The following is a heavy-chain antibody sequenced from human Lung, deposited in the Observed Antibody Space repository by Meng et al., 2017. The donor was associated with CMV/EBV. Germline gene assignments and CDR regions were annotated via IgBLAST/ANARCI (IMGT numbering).Heavy chain of an antibody. CDR1: GFTFSSYS. V-gene: IGHV3-21*01. J-gene: IGHJ6*02. CDR2: ISSSSSYI. CDR3: ARWERTAMDPYYYYGMDV. D-gene: IGHD5-18*01. Sequence: SXAASGFTFSSYSMNWVRQAPGKGLEWVSSISSSSSYIYYADSVKGRFTISRDNAKNSLYLQMNSLRAEDTAVYCCARWERTAMDPYYYYGMDVXGQGXTLTVSS.